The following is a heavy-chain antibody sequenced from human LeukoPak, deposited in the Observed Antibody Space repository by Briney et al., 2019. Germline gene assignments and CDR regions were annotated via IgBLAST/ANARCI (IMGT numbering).Heavy chain of an antibody. Sequence: GGSLRLSCAASGFTFSSYSMNWVRQAPGKGLEWVSSISSSSSYIYYADSVKGRFTISRDNAKNSLYLQMNSLGAEDTAVYYCARDVGWELLRRGIGYYFDYWGQGTLVTVSS. CDR2: ISSSSSYI. J-gene: IGHJ4*02. CDR1: GFTFSSYS. D-gene: IGHD1-26*01. V-gene: IGHV3-21*01. CDR3: ARDVGWELLRRGIGYYFDY.